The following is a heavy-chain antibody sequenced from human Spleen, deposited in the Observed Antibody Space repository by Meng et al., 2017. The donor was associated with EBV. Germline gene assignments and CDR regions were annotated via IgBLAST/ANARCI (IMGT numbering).Heavy chain of an antibody. V-gene: IGHV4-39*01. CDR1: GASISRTSYY. Sequence: SGPGLQQPSESLSLACTVSGASISRTSYYWGWIRQPPGTGLEWIVSIYYSGSTFYNPSLKSRVNISVDTSKNQFFLKLSSVTAADTAAYYCARHDSVPFDSWGQGTLVTVSS. CDR2: IYYSGST. J-gene: IGHJ4*02. CDR3: ARHDSVPFDS. D-gene: IGHD1-1*01.